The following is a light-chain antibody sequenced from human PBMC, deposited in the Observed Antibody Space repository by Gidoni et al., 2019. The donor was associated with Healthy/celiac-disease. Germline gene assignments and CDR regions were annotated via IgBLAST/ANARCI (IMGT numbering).Light chain of an antibody. CDR1: QSLLHSNGYNY. Sequence: DIVMTQSPLSLPVTPGEPASISFRSSQSLLHSNGYNYLDWYLQKPGQPPQLLIYLGSNRASGVPDRFSGSGSGTDFTLKISRVEAEDVGVYYCMQALQTPPTFGGGTKVEIK. V-gene: IGKV2-28*01. CDR3: MQALQTPPT. J-gene: IGKJ4*01. CDR2: LGS.